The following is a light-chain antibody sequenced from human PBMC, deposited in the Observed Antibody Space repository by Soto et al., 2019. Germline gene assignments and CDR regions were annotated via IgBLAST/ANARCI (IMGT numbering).Light chain of an antibody. J-gene: IGKJ2*01. CDR3: QQYHNWPPQYT. V-gene: IGKV3-15*01. Sequence: EIVMTQSPASLSVSPGDGATLSCRAIQSVASNVAWYQQKPGQGPRLLIHGASTRAVGVPARFSGSGSGTDFTLTIPSLQSEDFAVYYCQQYHNWPPQYTFGQGTKLQIK. CDR1: QSVASN. CDR2: GAS.